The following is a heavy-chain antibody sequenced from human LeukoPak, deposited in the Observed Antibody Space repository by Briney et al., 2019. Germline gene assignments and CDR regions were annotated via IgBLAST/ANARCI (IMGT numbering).Heavy chain of an antibody. CDR1: GGTFSTYA. D-gene: IGHD1-26*01. V-gene: IGHV1-69*13. CDR3: ARLGAHDAFDI. J-gene: IGHJ3*02. Sequence: SVKVSCKASGGTFSTYAITWVRQAPGQGLEWMGGIIPIFGTSNYAQKFQGRVTITADESTSTAYMELRSLRSDDTAVYYCARLGAHDAFDIWGQGTMVTVSS. CDR2: IIPIFGTS.